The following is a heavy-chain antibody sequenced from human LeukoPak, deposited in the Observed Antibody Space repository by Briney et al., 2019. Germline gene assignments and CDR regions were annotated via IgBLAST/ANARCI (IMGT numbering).Heavy chain of an antibody. J-gene: IGHJ1*01. CDR3: ATATDYGGDTGGEYFQH. CDR2: INPSGGST. CDR1: GYTFTGYY. V-gene: IGHV1-46*01. D-gene: IGHD4-23*01. Sequence: ASVKVSCKASGYTFTGYYMHWVRQAPGQGLEWMGIINPSGGSTSYAQKFQGRVTMTRDMSTSTVYMELSSLRSEDTAVYYCATATDYGGDTGGEYFQHWGQGTLVTVSS.